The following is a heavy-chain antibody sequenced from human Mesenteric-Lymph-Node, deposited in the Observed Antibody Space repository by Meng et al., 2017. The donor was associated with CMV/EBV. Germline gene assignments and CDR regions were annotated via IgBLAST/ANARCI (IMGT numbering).Heavy chain of an antibody. J-gene: IGHJ5*02. CDR1: GFTFSSYW. CDR2: INSDGSST. Sequence: GGSLRLSCAASGFTFSSYWMHWVRQAPGKGLVWVSRINSDGSSTSYADSVKGRFTISRDNAKNTLYLQMDSLRAEDTAVYYCARDPDYSNYVFWFDPWGQGTLVTVSS. CDR3: ARDPDYSNYVFWFDP. V-gene: IGHV3-74*01. D-gene: IGHD4-11*01.